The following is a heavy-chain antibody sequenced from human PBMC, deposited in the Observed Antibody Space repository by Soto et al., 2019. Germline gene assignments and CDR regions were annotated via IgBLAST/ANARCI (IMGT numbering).Heavy chain of an antibody. CDR1: GFTFSSYS. J-gene: IGHJ5*02. D-gene: IGHD5-12*01. CDR2: ISSSSSTI. V-gene: IGHV3-48*02. Sequence: EVQLVESGGGLVQPGGSLRLSCAASGFTFSSYSMNWVRQAPGKGLEWVSYISSSSSTIYYADSVKGRFTISRDNAKNSLYLQMNSLRDEDTAVYYCAREAYSGYDQGWFDPWGQGTLVTVSS. CDR3: AREAYSGYDQGWFDP.